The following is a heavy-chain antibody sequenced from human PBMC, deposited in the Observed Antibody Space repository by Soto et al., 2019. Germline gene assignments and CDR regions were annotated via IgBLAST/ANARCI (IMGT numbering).Heavy chain of an antibody. D-gene: IGHD4-17*01. Sequence: SVKVSCKASGGTFSSYTISWVRQAPGQGLEWMGRIIPILGIANYAQKFQGRVTITADKSTSTAYMELSSLKASDTAMYYCARLATTVTMALGDVWGKGTTVTVSS. V-gene: IGHV1-69*02. CDR2: IIPILGIA. J-gene: IGHJ6*04. CDR1: GGTFSSYT. CDR3: ARLATTVTMALGDV.